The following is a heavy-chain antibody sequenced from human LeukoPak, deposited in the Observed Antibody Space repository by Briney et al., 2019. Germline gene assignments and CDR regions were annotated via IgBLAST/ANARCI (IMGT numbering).Heavy chain of an antibody. V-gene: IGHV1-2*02. J-gene: IGHJ3*02. D-gene: IGHD3-10*01. CDR3: ARGQVLLWFGELSTSNAFDI. CDR1: GYTFTGYY. CDR2: INPNSGGT. Sequence: GASVKVSCKASGYTFTGYYMHWVRQAPGQGLEWMGWINPNSGGTNYAQKFQGRVTMTRDTSISTAYMEVRSLRSDDTAVYYCARGQVLLWFGELSTSNAFDIWGQGTMVTVSS.